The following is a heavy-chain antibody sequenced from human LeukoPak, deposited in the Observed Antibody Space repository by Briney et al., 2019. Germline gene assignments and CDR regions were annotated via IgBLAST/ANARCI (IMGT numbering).Heavy chain of an antibody. V-gene: IGHV4-4*07. CDR1: GGSFRNYY. CDR3: ARQPPQYYGMDV. D-gene: IGHD1-14*01. Sequence: PSETLSLTCTLSGGSFRNYYWSWIRQPAGKGLEWIGRIYTSGSTNYNPSVKSRVTMSVDTSNNQFSLKLTSVTAADTAVYYCARQPPQYYGMDVWGQGTTVTVSS. CDR2: IYTSGST. J-gene: IGHJ6*02.